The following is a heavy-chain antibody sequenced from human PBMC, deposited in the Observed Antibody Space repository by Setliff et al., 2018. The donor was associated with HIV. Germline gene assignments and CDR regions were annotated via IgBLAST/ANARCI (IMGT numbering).Heavy chain of an antibody. J-gene: IGHJ2*01. V-gene: IGHV4-61*10. D-gene: IGHD6-6*01. CDR1: GGSINRGTYY. CDR3: ARKEVIGPRRLYYYLDL. CDR2: IYITGDT. Sequence: PSETLSLTCSVSGGSINRGTYYWTWIRQSAGKGLEWIGHIYITGDTDYNPSLKSRVTISVDTSKNQFSLRLNSVTAADTDVYYCARKEVIGPRRLYYYLDLWGRGTLVTVSS.